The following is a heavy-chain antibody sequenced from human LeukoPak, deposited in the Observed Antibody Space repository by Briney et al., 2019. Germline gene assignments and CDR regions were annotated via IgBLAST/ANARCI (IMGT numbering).Heavy chain of an antibody. D-gene: IGHD3-10*01. V-gene: IGHV3-30*18. CDR3: AKSRITMVRGVLYYFDY. CDR2: ISYDGSNK. CDR1: GFTFRSYG. J-gene: IGHJ4*02. Sequence: GGSLRPSCAAPGFTFRSYGMHGSRKAQGKGLEGVAVISYDGSNKYYADSVKGRFTISRDNSKNTLYLQMNSLRAEDTAVYYCAKSRITMVRGVLYYFDYWGQGTLVTVSS.